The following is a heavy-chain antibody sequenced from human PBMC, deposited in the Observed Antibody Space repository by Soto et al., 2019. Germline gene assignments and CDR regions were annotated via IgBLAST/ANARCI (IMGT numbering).Heavy chain of an antibody. Sequence: PSETLSLTCTVSGGSISSGDYYWTWIRQPPGKGLEWIGEINYYGSTVYNPSLKSRVTMSIDTSKMQFSLKVTSLTAADTAVYYCAKKHYSGFDYWGQGSLVTVSS. CDR3: AKKHYSGFDY. CDR2: INYYGST. CDR1: GGSISSGDYY. V-gene: IGHV4-39*07. D-gene: IGHD1-26*01. J-gene: IGHJ4*02.